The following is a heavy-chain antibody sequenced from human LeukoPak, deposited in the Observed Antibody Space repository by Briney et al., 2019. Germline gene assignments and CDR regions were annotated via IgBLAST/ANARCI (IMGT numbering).Heavy chain of an antibody. CDR1: GGTFSSYA. D-gene: IGHD2-21*02. V-gene: IGHV1-69*05. J-gene: IGHJ4*02. CDR2: IIPIFGTA. CDR3: ARDPEGGGDSPTDY. Sequence: GASVKVSCKASGGTFSSYAISWVRQAPGQGLEWMGGIIPIFGTANYAQKFQGRVTITTDESTSTAYMDLSSLRSEDTAVYYCARDPEGGGDSPTDYWGQGTLVTVSS.